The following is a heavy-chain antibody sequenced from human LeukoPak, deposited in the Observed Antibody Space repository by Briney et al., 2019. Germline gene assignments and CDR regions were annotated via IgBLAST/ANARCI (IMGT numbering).Heavy chain of an antibody. D-gene: IGHD6-6*01. Sequence: SETLSLTCTVSGGSISSYYWSWIRQPPGKGLEWIGYIYYGGSTNYNPSLKSRVTISVDTSKNQFSLKLSSVTAADTAVYYCARDPSYSSLGNYYGMDVWGQGTTVTVSS. CDR2: IYYGGST. J-gene: IGHJ6*02. CDR1: GGSISSYY. V-gene: IGHV4-59*01. CDR3: ARDPSYSSLGNYYGMDV.